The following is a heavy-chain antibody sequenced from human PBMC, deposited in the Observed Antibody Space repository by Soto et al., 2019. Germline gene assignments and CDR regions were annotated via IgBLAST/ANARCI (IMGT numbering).Heavy chain of an antibody. Sequence: EVQLVESGGGLIQPGGSLRLSCAASGFIFSSYSMNWVRQAPGKGLEWVSYISSTGSIIYYADSVKGRFTISRDNAKNSLYLRMNSLRDEDTAVYYCERGRGALSEFDDWGQGTLVTVSS. CDR2: ISSTGSII. CDR3: ERGRGALSEFDD. J-gene: IGHJ4*02. V-gene: IGHV3-48*02. CDR1: GFIFSSYS.